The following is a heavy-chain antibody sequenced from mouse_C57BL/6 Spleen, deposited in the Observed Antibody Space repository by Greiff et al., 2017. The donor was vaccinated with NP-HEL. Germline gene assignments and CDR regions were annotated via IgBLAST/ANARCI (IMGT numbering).Heavy chain of an antibody. Sequence: QVQLKQSGAELVRPGASVTLSCKASGYTFTDYEMHWVKQTPVHGLEWIGAIDPETGGTAYNQKFKGKAILTADKSSSTAYMELRSLTSEDSAVYYCTRPLPNDWGQGTTLTVSS. J-gene: IGHJ2*01. D-gene: IGHD6-1*01. V-gene: IGHV1-15*01. CDR2: IDPETGGT. CDR3: TRPLPND. CDR1: GYTFTDYE.